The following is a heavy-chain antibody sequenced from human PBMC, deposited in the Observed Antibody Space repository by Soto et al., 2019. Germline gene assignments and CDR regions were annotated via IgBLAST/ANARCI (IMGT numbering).Heavy chain of an antibody. CDR2: IIPILGIA. J-gene: IGHJ4*02. CDR3: ARDPIYGGNSGYFDY. CDR1: GGTFSSYT. V-gene: IGHV1-69*08. D-gene: IGHD4-17*01. Sequence: QVQLVQSGAEVKKPGSSVKVSCKASGGTFSSYTISWVRQAPGQGLEWMGRIIPILGIANYAQKFQGRVTITADKSTSTAYMELSSLRSEDTAVYYCARDPIYGGNSGYFDYWGQGNLVTVSS.